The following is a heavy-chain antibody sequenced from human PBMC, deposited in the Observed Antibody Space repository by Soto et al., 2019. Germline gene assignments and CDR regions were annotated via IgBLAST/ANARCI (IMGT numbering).Heavy chain of an antibody. D-gene: IGHD3-10*01. Sequence: EVQLVESGGGLVQPGGSLRLSCAASGFTFSNFWMHWVRQVPGKGLMWVSRINEDGRIINYADSVKGRFTISRDNARDTLYWKRNSLRAENTAIYYSTIDFGGWGAYWGQGALVTVSS. CDR1: GFTFSNFW. CDR3: TIDFGGWGAY. V-gene: IGHV3-74*01. CDR2: INEDGRII. J-gene: IGHJ4*02.